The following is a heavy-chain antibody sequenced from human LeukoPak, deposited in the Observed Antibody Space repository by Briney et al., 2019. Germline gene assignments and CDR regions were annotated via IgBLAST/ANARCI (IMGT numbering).Heavy chain of an antibody. CDR2: ISGSGSST. J-gene: IGHJ4*02. Sequence: PGGSLRLSCAASGFTFSSYAMSWVRQAPGKGLEWVSAISGSGSSTYYADSVKGRFTISRDNSKNTLYLQMNSLRAEDTAVYYCAPELGYCSGGSCQTSGYWGQGTLVTVSS. CDR1: GFTFSSYA. CDR3: APELGYCSGGSCQTSGY. V-gene: IGHV3-23*01. D-gene: IGHD2-15*01.